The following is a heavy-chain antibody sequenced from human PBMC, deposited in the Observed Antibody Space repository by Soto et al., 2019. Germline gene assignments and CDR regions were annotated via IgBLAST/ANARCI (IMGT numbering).Heavy chain of an antibody. J-gene: IGHJ4*02. V-gene: IGHV1-18*01. CDR2: ISAYNGNT. CDR3: ARDLSGIRGDYADY. CDR1: GYTFTSNA. Sequence: ASVKVSCKASGYTFTSNAISCVRQAPGQGLEWMGWISAYNGNTNYAQKLQGRVTMTTDTSTSTAYMELRSLRSDDTAVYYCARDLSGIRGDYADYWGQGTLVTVSS.